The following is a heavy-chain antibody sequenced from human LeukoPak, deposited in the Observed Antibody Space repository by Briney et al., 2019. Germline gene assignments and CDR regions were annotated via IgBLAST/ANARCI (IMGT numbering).Heavy chain of an antibody. V-gene: IGHV4-39*01. CDR2: IYYSGST. D-gene: IGHD3-3*01. CDR3: ARRINDFWSGQYGYYFDY. J-gene: IGHJ4*02. Sequence: SETLSLTCTVAGGSIRSETYYWGWIRQPPGKGLEWIGSIYYSGSTYYNSSLKSRVTISVDTSKNQFSLKLTSVTAADTAVYYCARRINDFWSGQYGYYFDYWGQGTLVTVSS. CDR1: GGSIRSETYY.